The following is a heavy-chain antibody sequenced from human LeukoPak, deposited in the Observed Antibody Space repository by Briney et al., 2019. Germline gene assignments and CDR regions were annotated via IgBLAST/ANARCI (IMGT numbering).Heavy chain of an antibody. J-gene: IGHJ3*02. Sequence: GASVKVSCKASGYTFTGYYMHWVRQAPGQGLEWMGGIIPIFGTANYAQKFQGRVTITADESTSTAYMELSSLRSEDTAVYYCARGEDIVVVVAALDAFDIWGQGTMVTVSS. V-gene: IGHV1-69*13. CDR3: ARGEDIVVVVAALDAFDI. CDR1: GYTFTGYY. D-gene: IGHD2-15*01. CDR2: IIPIFGTA.